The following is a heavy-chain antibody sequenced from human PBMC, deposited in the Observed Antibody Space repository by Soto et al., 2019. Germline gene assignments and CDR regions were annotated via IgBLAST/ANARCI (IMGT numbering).Heavy chain of an antibody. J-gene: IGHJ6*02. Sequence: QVQLVESGGGVVQPGRSLRLSCVASGFTFSDSGFHWVRQAPGKGLEWVALISFDGNTENSADSVKGRFTISRDNSKNTLYLQMNSLRPDDTAVYYGAKDVYMYLTGGVDVWGQGTTVTVSS. CDR3: AKDVYMYLTGGVDV. CDR1: GFTFSDSG. CDR2: ISFDGNTE. D-gene: IGHD2-8*01. V-gene: IGHV3-30*18.